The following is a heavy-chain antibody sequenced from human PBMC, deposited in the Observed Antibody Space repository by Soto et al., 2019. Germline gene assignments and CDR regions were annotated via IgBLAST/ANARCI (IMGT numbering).Heavy chain of an antibody. Sequence: GGSLRLSCAASGFTFSSYGMHWVRQAPGKGLEWVAVIWYDGSNKYYADSVKGRFTISRDNSKNTLYLQMNSLRAEDTAVYYCARDLPKFSHSGDQYYYYYGMDVWGQGTTVTVSS. CDR2: IWYDGSNK. CDR3: ARDLPKFSHSGDQYYYYYGMDV. J-gene: IGHJ6*02. D-gene: IGHD4-17*01. CDR1: GFTFSSYG. V-gene: IGHV3-33*01.